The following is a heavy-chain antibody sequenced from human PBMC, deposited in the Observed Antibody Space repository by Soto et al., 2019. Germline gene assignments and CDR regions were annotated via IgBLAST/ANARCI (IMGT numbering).Heavy chain of an antibody. CDR3: ARDSVRDYLYYYYGMDV. CDR1: GFTFSSYT. V-gene: IGHV3-21*01. CDR2: IGTSSSYI. D-gene: IGHD4-17*01. J-gene: IGHJ6*01. Sequence: VQLVESGGCLVKPGGSLRLSCAASGFTFSSYTMNWVRQAPGRGLEWVSSIGTSSSYIYYADSVKGRFTISRDNAKNSLFLQMNSLRADDTAVYYCARDSVRDYLYYYYGMDVW.